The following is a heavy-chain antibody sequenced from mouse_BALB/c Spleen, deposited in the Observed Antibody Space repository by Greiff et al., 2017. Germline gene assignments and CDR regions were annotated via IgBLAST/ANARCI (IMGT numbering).Heavy chain of an antibody. D-gene: IGHD1-3*01. J-gene: IGHJ4*01. Sequence: VQLQQSGAELAKPGASVKMSCKASGYTFTSYWMHWVKQRPGQGLEWIGYINPSTGYTEYNQKFKDKATLTADKSSSTAYMQLSSLTSEDSAVYYCANSGVLAMDYWGQGTSVTVSS. CDR2: INPSTGYT. CDR3: ANSGVLAMDY. CDR1: GYTFTSYW. V-gene: IGHV1-7*01.